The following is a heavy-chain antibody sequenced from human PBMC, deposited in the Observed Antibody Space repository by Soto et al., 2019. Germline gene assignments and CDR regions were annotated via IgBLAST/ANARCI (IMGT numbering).Heavy chain of an antibody. CDR1: GYTFTSYY. J-gene: IGHJ4*02. Sequence: GASVKVSCKASGYTFTSYYMHWVRQAPGQGLEWMGIINPSGGSTSYAQKFQGRVTMTRDTSTSTVYTELSSLRSEDTAVYYCARDPDTAMGDYYFDYWGQGTLVTVSS. CDR2: INPSGGST. V-gene: IGHV1-46*03. CDR3: ARDPDTAMGDYYFDY. D-gene: IGHD5-18*01.